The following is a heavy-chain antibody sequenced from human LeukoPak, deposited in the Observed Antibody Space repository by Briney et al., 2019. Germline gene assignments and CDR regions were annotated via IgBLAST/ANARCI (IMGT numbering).Heavy chain of an antibody. CDR1: GFTFSSYA. CDR3: ASGKSGSYYNYY. D-gene: IGHD1-26*01. CDR2: ISYDGSNK. Sequence: GGSLRLSCAASGFTFSSYAMHWVRQAPGKGLEWVAVISYDGSNKYYADSVKGRFTISRDNAKNSLYLQMNSLRAEDTAVYYCASGKSGSYYNYYWGQGTLVTVSS. J-gene: IGHJ4*02. V-gene: IGHV3-30-3*01.